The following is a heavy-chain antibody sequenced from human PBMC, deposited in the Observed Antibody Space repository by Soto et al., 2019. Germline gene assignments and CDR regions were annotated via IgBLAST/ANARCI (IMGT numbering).Heavy chain of an antibody. CDR1: GFTVSSNY. CDR3: ARAEWYCSGGSCGLDAFDI. CDR2: IYSGGST. D-gene: IGHD2-15*01. J-gene: IGHJ3*02. Sequence: GGSLRLSCAASGFTVSSNYMSWVRPAPGKGLAWVSVIYSGGSTYYADSVKGRFTISRDNSKNTLYLQMNSLRAEDTAVYYCARAEWYCSGGSCGLDAFDIWGQGTMVTVSS. V-gene: IGHV3-66*01.